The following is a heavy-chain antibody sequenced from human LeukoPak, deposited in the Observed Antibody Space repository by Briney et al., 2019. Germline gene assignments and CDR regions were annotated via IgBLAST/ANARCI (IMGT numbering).Heavy chain of an antibody. Sequence: GGSLRLSCAASGFTFSNAWMSWVRQAPGKGLEWVGRIKSKTDGGTTDYAAPGKGRFTISRDDSKNTLYLQMNSLKTEDTAVYYCTTAMYSSSWYTYYFDYWGQGTLVTVSS. D-gene: IGHD6-13*01. J-gene: IGHJ4*02. CDR2: IKSKTDGGTT. CDR3: TTAMYSSSWYTYYFDY. V-gene: IGHV3-15*01. CDR1: GFTFSNAW.